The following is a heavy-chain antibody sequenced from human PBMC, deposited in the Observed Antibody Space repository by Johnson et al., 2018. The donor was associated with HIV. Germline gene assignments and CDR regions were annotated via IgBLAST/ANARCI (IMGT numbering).Heavy chain of an antibody. J-gene: IGHJ3*02. CDR3: ARVRTGRENAFDI. Sequence: QVQLVESGGGVVQPGRSLRLSCAASGFTFSSYAMHWVRQAPGKGLEWVGVISYDGSYKYYADSVKGRFTISRDNSKSTLYLQMNSLRAEDTAVYYCARVRTGRENAFDIWGQGTMVTVSS. CDR2: ISYDGSYK. V-gene: IGHV3-30*04. D-gene: IGHD2-8*02. CDR1: GFTFSSYA.